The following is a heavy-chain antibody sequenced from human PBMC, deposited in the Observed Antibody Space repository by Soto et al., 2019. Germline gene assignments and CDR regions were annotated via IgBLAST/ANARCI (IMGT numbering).Heavy chain of an antibody. CDR3: AKGPIFGVENIYDY. V-gene: IGHV3-23*01. J-gene: IGHJ4*02. Sequence: GGSLRLSCAASGFTFSSYAMSWVRQAPGKGLEWVSGMSGSGGTAYYRDSGKGRFTISRDNSKQTLYLQMSSLRAEDTALYYCAKGPIFGVENIYDYWGQGTLVTVSS. CDR1: GFTFSSYA. CDR2: MSGSGGTA. D-gene: IGHD3-3*01.